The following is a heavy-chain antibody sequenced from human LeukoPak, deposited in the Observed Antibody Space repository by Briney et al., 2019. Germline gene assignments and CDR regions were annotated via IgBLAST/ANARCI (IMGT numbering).Heavy chain of an antibody. Sequence: SETLSLTCTVSGGSISSYYWSWIRQSPGKGLEWIGYIYYSGSTNYNPSLRSRVTISVDTSKNQFSLNLSSVTAADTAVYYCARVIRTKVGGPDGCRFDPWGQGTLVTVSS. CDR3: ARVIRTKVGGPDGCRFDP. J-gene: IGHJ5*02. D-gene: IGHD6-19*01. CDR2: IYYSGST. V-gene: IGHV4-59*01. CDR1: GGSISSYY.